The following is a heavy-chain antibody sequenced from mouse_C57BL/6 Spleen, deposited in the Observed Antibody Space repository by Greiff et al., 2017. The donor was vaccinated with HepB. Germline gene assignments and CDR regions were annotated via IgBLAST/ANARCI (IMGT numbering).Heavy chain of an antibody. J-gene: IGHJ1*03. Sequence: VQLKQSGPVLVKPGASVKMSCKASGYTFTDYYMNWVKQSHGKSLEWIGVINPYNGGTSYNQKFKGKATLTVDKSSSTAYMELNSLTSEDSAVYYCARHGSSYVYFDVWGTGTTVTVSS. D-gene: IGHD1-1*01. V-gene: IGHV1-19*01. CDR1: GYTFTDYY. CDR3: ARHGSSYVYFDV. CDR2: INPYNGGT.